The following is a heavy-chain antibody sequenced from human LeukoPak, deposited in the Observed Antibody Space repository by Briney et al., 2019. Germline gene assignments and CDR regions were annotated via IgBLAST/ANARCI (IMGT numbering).Heavy chain of an antibody. CDR2: ISSSSSYI. D-gene: IGHD3-22*01. CDR1: GFTFSSYS. Sequence: GGSLRLSCAASGFTFSSYSMNWVRQAPGKGLEWVSSISSSSSYIYYADSVKGRFTISRDNAKNSLYLQMNSLRAEDTAVYYCAREESRPDYYDSSGYPLDYWGQGTLVTVSS. J-gene: IGHJ4*02. CDR3: AREESRPDYYDSSGYPLDY. V-gene: IGHV3-21*01.